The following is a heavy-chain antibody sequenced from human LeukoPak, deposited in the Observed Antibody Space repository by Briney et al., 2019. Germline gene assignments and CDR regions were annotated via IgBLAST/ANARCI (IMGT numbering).Heavy chain of an antibody. CDR1: GFTFDDYA. V-gene: IGHV3-9*01. Sequence: GGSLRLSCAASGFTFDDYAMHWVRQAPGKGLEWVSGISWNSGSIGYADSVKGRFTISRDNAKNSLYLQMNSLRAEDTALYYWSEGSQKVVSDYFDYWGQGTLVTVSS. CDR3: SEGSQKVVSDYFDY. CDR2: ISWNSGSI. J-gene: IGHJ4*02. D-gene: IGHD6-19*01.